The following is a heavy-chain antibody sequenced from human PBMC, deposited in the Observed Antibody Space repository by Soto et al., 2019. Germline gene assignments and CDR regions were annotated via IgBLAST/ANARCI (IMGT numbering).Heavy chain of an antibody. CDR3: ARGANGKVYGYYVGEYFDH. Sequence: QVQLVQSGAEVKKPGSSVKVSCKASGGTFSSYTISWVRRAPGQGLEWMGRIIPILGIANYAQKFQGRVTITADKTTSRAYMEMSSLRSEDTAVYYCARGANGKVYGYYVGEYFDHLGQGTLVTVSS. J-gene: IGHJ4*02. V-gene: IGHV1-69*02. CDR2: IIPILGIA. CDR1: GGTFSSYT. D-gene: IGHD4-17*01.